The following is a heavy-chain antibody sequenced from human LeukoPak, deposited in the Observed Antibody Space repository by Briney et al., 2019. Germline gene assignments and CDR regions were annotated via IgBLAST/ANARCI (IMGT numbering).Heavy chain of an antibody. CDR3: TRVRGDYDFWSGYFDY. CDR2: IRRKVYGGTI. CDR1: GFAFGDFA. V-gene: IGHV3-49*03. J-gene: IGHJ4*02. Sequence: PGRSLSLSWLGSGFAFGDFAMSWIRQAPGKGPEWLGFIRRKVYGGTIEYAASVKGRITISRDDSRSVAYLQMNSLKIEDAAVYYCTRVRGDYDFWSGYFDYWGQGDLVTVSS. D-gene: IGHD3-3*01.